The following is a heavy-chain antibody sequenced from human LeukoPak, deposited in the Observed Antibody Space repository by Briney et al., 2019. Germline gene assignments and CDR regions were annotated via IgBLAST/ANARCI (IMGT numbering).Heavy chain of an antibody. CDR1: GFTFSDYS. D-gene: IGHD6-13*01. CDR3: TTGGSSWSYYYYGMDV. Sequence: PGGSLRLSCTASGFTFSDYSMSWVRQAPGKGLEWVGRIKSKTDGGTTDYAAPVKGRFTISRDDSKNTLYLQMNSLKTEDTAVYYCTTGGSSWSYYYYGMDVWGQGTTVTVSS. V-gene: IGHV3-15*01. J-gene: IGHJ6*02. CDR2: IKSKTDGGTT.